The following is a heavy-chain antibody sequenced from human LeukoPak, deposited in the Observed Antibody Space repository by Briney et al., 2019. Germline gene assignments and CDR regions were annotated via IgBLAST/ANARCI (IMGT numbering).Heavy chain of an antibody. D-gene: IGHD6-13*01. Sequence: PGGSLRLSCAASGFTFSSYDMSWVRQAPGKGLEWVSGISGSGGSTYYADSVKGRFTISRDNSKSTLYLQMNSLRAEDTAVYYCAKEPRGSSSRLIYFDYWGQGTLVTVSS. CDR2: ISGSGGST. CDR3: AKEPRGSSSRLIYFDY. CDR1: GFTFSSYD. J-gene: IGHJ4*02. V-gene: IGHV3-23*01.